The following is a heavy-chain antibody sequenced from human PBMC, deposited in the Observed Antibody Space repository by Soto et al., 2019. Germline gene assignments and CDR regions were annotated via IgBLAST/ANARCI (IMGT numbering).Heavy chain of an antibody. CDR2: ISGSGGST. CDR1: GFTFSSYA. D-gene: IGHD3-3*01. J-gene: IGHJ4*02. CDR3: AKTLRITIFGVVGRPYYFDY. Sequence: PVGSLRLSCAASGFTFSSYAMSWVRQAPGKGLEWVSAISGSGGSTYYADSVKGRFTISRDNSKNTLYLQMNSLRAEDTAVYYCAKTLRITIFGVVGRPYYFDYWGQGTLVTVSS. V-gene: IGHV3-23*01.